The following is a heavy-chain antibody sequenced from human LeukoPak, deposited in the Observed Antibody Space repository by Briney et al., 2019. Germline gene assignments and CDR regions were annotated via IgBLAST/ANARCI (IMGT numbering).Heavy chain of an antibody. CDR3: AKGRPGAFDI. J-gene: IGHJ3*02. V-gene: IGHV3-21*04. CDR1: AFTYSTYN. Sequence: GGSLRLSCAASAFTYSTYNMNWVRQAPGKGLEWVSSITSSSRYTFYADSVRGRFTSSRDNSKNTLYLQMNSLRAEDTAVYYCAKGRPGAFDIWGQGTMVTVSS. CDR2: ITSSSRYT.